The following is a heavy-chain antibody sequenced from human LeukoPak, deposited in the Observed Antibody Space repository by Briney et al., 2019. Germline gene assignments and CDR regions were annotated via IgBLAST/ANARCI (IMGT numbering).Heavy chain of an antibody. J-gene: IGHJ4*02. CDR2: IYYSGST. CDR1: GGSISSGGYY. Sequence: SETLSLTCTVSGGSISSGGYYWSWIRQHPGKGLEWIGYIYYSGSTYYNPSLKSRVTISVDTSKNQFSLKLSSVTAADTAVYYCARSYYDFWSGYSFPVYFDYWGQGTLVTVSS. CDR3: ARSYYDFWSGYSFPVYFDY. D-gene: IGHD3-3*01. V-gene: IGHV4-31*03.